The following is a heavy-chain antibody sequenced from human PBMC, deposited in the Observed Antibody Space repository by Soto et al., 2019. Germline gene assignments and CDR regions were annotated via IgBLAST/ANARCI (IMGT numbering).Heavy chain of an antibody. CDR1: GFTFSSYA. V-gene: IGHV3-30-3*01. J-gene: IGHJ4*02. D-gene: IGHD5-18*01. Sequence: GGSLRLSCAASGFTFSSYAMHWVRQAPGKGLEWVAVISYDGSNKYYADSVKGRFTISRDNSKNTLYLQMNSLRAEDTAVYYCASDTAMVDSSPREPSVYWGQGTLVTVSS. CDR3: ASDTAMVDSSPREPSVY. CDR2: ISYDGSNK.